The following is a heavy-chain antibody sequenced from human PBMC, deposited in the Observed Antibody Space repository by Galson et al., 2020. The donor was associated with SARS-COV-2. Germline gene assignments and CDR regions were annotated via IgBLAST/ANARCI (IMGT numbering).Heavy chain of an antibody. CDR2: IKQDGSEK. V-gene: IGHV3-7*03. CDR1: GFTFRSYW. CDR3: ARDSPYGGFDY. Sequence: GESLKISCAGSGFTFRSYWMSWVRQAPGKGLEWVANIKQDGSEKYYVDSVKGRFTISRDNAKNTLYLQMNSLRAEDTAVYYCARDSPYGGFDYWGQGILVTVPS. D-gene: IGHD3-16*01. J-gene: IGHJ4*02.